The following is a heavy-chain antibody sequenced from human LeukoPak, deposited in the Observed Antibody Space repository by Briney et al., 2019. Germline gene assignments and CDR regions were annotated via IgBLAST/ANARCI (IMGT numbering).Heavy chain of an antibody. Sequence: GGSLRLSCAASGFTFSSYNMNWVRQAPGKGLEWVSSISSSDYIYYADSVKGRFTISRDNFKNTLYLEVISLTAEDTAVYYCAKDDAWLQFGEWSQGTLVTVSS. V-gene: IGHV3-21*04. CDR1: GFTFSSYN. D-gene: IGHD3-10*01. CDR2: ISSSDYI. J-gene: IGHJ4*02. CDR3: AKDDAWLQFGE.